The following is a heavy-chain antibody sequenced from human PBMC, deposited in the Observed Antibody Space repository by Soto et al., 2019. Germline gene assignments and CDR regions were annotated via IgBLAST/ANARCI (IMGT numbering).Heavy chain of an antibody. CDR2: IYYSGST. Sequence: PSETLSLTCTVSGGSISSGDYYWSWIRQPPGKGLEWIGYIYYSGSTYYNPSLKSRVTISVDTSKNQFSLKLSSVTAADTAVYYCPREGGGCISTCCYAPWFDPWGQGTLVTVSS. J-gene: IGHJ5*02. CDR3: PREGGGCISTCCYAPWFDP. V-gene: IGHV4-30-4*01. CDR1: GGSISSGDYY. D-gene: IGHD2-2*01.